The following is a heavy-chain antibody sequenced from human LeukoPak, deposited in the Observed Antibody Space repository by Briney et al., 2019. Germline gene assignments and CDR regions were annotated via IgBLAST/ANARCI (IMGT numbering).Heavy chain of an antibody. CDR1: GFSFDDFA. J-gene: IGHJ4*02. CDR2: ITWNGGTI. Sequence: GGSLRLSCAASGFSFDDFAMHWVRQAPGKGLEWVSGITWNGGTIDYADSVKGRFTISRDNAKNSLYLQMNSLRAEDTALYYCARLGAASDAVDYWGQGTLVTVSS. V-gene: IGHV3-9*01. D-gene: IGHD3-16*01. CDR3: ARLGAASDAVDY.